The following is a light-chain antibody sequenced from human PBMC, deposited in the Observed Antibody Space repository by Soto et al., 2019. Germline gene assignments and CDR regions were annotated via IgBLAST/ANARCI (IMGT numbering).Light chain of an antibody. CDR2: DVN. Sequence: QSALTQPDSVSGSPGQSITISCSGSSSDVGSHNLVSWYQQHPGKAPKLIIFDVNKRPSAVSNRFSASKSGNTASLTISGLQAEDEADYYCCSYSGSSSPVVFGGGTKLTVL. V-gene: IGLV2-23*02. CDR3: CSYSGSSSPVV. J-gene: IGLJ3*02. CDR1: SSDVGSHNL.